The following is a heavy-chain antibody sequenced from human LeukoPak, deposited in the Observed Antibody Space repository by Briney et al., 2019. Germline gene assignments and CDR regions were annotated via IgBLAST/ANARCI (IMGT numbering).Heavy chain of an antibody. J-gene: IGHJ6*03. CDR1: GFTFSSYA. V-gene: IGHV3-30*04. CDR2: ISYDGSNK. D-gene: IGHD1-26*01. Sequence: GGSLRLSCAASGFTFSSYAMHWVRQAPGKGLEWVAVISYDGSNKYYADSVKGRFTISRDNSKNTLYLQMNSLRAEDTAVYYCARDFGSHKTHYYYYMDVWGKGTTVTVSS. CDR3: ARDFGSHKTHYYYYMDV.